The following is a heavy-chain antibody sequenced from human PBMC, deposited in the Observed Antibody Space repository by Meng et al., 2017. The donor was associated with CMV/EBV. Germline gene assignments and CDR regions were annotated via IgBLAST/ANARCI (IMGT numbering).Heavy chain of an antibody. V-gene: IGHV3-11*01. Sequence: GESLKISCAASGFTFSDYYMSWIRQAPGKGLEWVSYISSSGSTIYYADSVKGRFTISRDNAKNSLYLQMNSLRAEDTAVYYCARDGSSSSAFGDYYYYGMDAWGQGTTVTVSS. CDR2: ISSSGSTI. CDR1: GFTFSDYY. J-gene: IGHJ6*02. D-gene: IGHD6-6*01. CDR3: ARDGSSSSAFGDYYYYGMDA.